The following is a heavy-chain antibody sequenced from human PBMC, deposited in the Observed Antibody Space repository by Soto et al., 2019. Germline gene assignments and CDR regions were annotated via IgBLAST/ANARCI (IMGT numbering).Heavy chain of an antibody. CDR3: ARLIDNSWLDS. D-gene: IGHD3-16*01. CDR1: GDSVSSNSAT. Sequence: PSQTLSLPCAFSGDSVSSNSATWDWIRQSPSRGLEWLWRTYYRSKWYNDSAVYVKSRITINQDTSTNHLSLQLNSFTPHDTAVYYCARLIDNSWLDSWGQGTLVTVSS. V-gene: IGHV6-1*01. CDR2: TYYRSKWYN. J-gene: IGHJ5*01.